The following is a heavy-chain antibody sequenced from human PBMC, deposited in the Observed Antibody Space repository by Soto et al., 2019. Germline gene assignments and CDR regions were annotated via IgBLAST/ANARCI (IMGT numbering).Heavy chain of an antibody. CDR3: AKGGLRY. CDR2: ISWNSGSI. D-gene: IGHD4-17*01. J-gene: IGHJ4*02. CDR1: GFTFDDYA. Sequence: GGSLRLSCAASGFTFDDYAMHWVRQAPGKGLEWVSGISWNSGSIGYADSVKGRFTISRDNAKNSLYLQMNSLRAEDTALYYCAKGGLRYWGQGTLVTVSS. V-gene: IGHV3-9*01.